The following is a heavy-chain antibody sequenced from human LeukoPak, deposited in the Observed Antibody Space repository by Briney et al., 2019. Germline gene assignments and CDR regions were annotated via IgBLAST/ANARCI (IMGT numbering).Heavy chain of an antibody. CDR1: GFTFSSYW. J-gene: IGHJ4*02. V-gene: IGHV3-7*01. D-gene: IGHD2-2*01. Sequence: QTGGSLRLSCAASGFTFSSYWMSWVRQAPGKGLEWVANIKQDGSEKYYVDSVKGRFTISRDNAKNSLYLQMNSLRAEDTAVYYCAREVGCSSTSCSDYWGQGTLVTVSS. CDR2: IKQDGSEK. CDR3: AREVGCSSTSCSDY.